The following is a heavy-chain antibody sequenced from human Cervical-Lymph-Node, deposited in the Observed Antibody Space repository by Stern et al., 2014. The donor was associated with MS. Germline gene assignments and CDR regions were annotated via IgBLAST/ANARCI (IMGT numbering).Heavy chain of an antibody. CDR2: IYPGDSDT. J-gene: IGHJ4*02. D-gene: IGHD3-16*01. Sequence: VQLEQSGPVVKKPGETLTISCRASGYRIPINRIGWVRQMHGTGLGWMGIIYPGDSDTSHGTSFQGQVAISADNSISTSYLQWSRLKATDAARYYCSIQSAWRDLAQPFDYWGQGTLVTVSS. CDR1: GYRIPINR. CDR3: SIQSAWRDLAQPFDY. V-gene: IGHV5-51*01.